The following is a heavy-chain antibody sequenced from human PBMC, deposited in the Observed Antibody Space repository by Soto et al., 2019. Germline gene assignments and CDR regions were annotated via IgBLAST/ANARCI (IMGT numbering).Heavy chain of an antibody. CDR2: ISAHNGNT. J-gene: IGHJ4*02. D-gene: IGHD6-6*01. CDR3: ARGRDGDY. CDR1: GYAFTTYG. V-gene: IGHV1-18*01. Sequence: QVHLVQSGAEVKKPGASVKVSCQASGYAFTTYGITWVRQAPGQGLEWMGWISAHNGNTNYAQKLQGRVTVTRDTSTSTAYMELRSPRSDDTAVYYCARGRDGDYWGQGALVTVSS.